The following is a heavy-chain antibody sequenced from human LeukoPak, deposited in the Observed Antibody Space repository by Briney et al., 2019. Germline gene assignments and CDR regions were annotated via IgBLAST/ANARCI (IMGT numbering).Heavy chain of an antibody. J-gene: IGHJ4*02. D-gene: IGHD4-17*01. CDR2: INHSGST. V-gene: IGHV4-34*01. CDR3: ARVRVGYGDPLDFDY. Sequence: PSETLSLTCAVYGGSFSGYYWSWIRQPPGKGLEWIGEINHSGSTYYNPSLKSRVTISVDRSKNQFSLKLSSVTAADTAVYYCARVRVGYGDPLDFDYWGQGTLVTVSS. CDR1: GGSFSGYY.